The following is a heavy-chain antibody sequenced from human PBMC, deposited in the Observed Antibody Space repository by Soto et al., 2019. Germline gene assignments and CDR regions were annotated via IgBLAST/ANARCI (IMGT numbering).Heavy chain of an antibody. Sequence: QVQLVQSGAEVKKPGSSVKVSCKASGGTFSSYAISWVRQAPGQGLEWMGGITPIFGTANYAQKFQGRVTITADESTSTAYMELSSLRSEDTAGYYCASEGSGYPNWFDPWGQGTLVTVSS. CDR3: ASEGSGYPNWFDP. CDR2: ITPIFGTA. J-gene: IGHJ5*02. D-gene: IGHD3-22*01. CDR1: GGTFSSYA. V-gene: IGHV1-69*01.